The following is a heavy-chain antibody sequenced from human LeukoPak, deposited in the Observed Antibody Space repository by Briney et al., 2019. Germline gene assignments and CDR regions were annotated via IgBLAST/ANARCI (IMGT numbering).Heavy chain of an antibody. V-gene: IGHV1-3*01. CDR1: GYTFTNYA. J-gene: IGHJ4*02. Sequence: ASVKVSCKASGYTFTNYAIQWVRQVPGQRLEWMGWISAYNGNTNYAQKLQGRVTITTDESTSTAYMELSSLRSEDTAVYYCARDNGALDLDYWGQGTLVTVSS. D-gene: IGHD2-8*01. CDR2: ISAYNGNT. CDR3: ARDNGALDLDY.